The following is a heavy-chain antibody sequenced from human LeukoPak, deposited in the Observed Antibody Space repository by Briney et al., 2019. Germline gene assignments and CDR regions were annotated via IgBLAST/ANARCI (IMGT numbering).Heavy chain of an antibody. J-gene: IGHJ4*02. D-gene: IGHD2-21*02. Sequence: GGSLRLSCAASGFTFSSYWMCWVRQDPGKGLAWVSCIKTDGSITAYAGSVKGRFTISRDNAKNTLYLQMNSLRADDTAVYYSARDPDVPMTDSDYWGQGTLVTVSS. CDR3: ARDPDVPMTDSDY. V-gene: IGHV3-74*01. CDR2: IKTDGSIT. CDR1: GFTFSSYW.